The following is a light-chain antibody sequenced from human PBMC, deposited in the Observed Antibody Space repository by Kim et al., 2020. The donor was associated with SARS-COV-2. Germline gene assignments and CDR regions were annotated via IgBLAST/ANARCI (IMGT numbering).Light chain of an antibody. J-gene: IGLJ3*02. Sequence: NFMLTQSHSVSESPGKTVIISCTRSSGSIVSDFVQWFQQRPGSSPTTVIYEDHKRPSGVPDRFSGSVDSSSNSASLTISGLRTEDEADYYCQSYDDKMWVFGGGTQLTVL. CDR3: QSYDDKMWV. V-gene: IGLV6-57*01. CDR1: SGSIVSDF. CDR2: EDH.